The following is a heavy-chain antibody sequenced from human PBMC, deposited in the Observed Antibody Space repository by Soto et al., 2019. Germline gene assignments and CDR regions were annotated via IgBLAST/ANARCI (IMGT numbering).Heavy chain of an antibody. Sequence: QLQLQESGPGLVKPSETLSLTCTVSGGSISSSSYYWGWIRQPPGKGLEWIGSIYYSGSTYYNPSLKSRVTISVDTSKNQFSLKLSSVTAADTAVYYCARHVDGSLDIVVVPAVKQNWFDPWGQGTLVTVSS. V-gene: IGHV4-39*01. J-gene: IGHJ5*02. CDR3: ARHVDGSLDIVVVPAVKQNWFDP. CDR1: GGSISSSSYY. CDR2: IYYSGST. D-gene: IGHD2-2*01.